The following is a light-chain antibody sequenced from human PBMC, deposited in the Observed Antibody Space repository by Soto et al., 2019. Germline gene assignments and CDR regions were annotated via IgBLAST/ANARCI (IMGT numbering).Light chain of an antibody. CDR1: QSVDTN. CDR3: QQYNNWPLT. Sequence: EIVLTQSPATLSVSPGERATLSCRASQSVDTNLAWHQQEPGQAPRLLIYEASTRATGIPARFSGSGSGTEFTLTISSLQSEDFAVYYCQQYNNWPLTFGGGTKVDIK. CDR2: EAS. V-gene: IGKV3-15*01. J-gene: IGKJ4*01.